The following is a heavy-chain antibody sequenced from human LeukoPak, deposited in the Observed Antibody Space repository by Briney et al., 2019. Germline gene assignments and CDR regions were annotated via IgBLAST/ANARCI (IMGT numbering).Heavy chain of an antibody. CDR2: IYYSGST. J-gene: IGHJ4*02. CDR3: ARTEIAAAGIGFFDY. D-gene: IGHD6-13*01. Sequence: SETLSLTCTVSGGSISSSSYYWGWIRQPPGKGLEWIGSIYYSGSTYYNPSLKSRVTISVDTSKNQFSLKLSSVTAAGTAVYYCARTEIAAAGIGFFDYWGQGTLVTVSS. V-gene: IGHV4-39*01. CDR1: GGSISSSSYY.